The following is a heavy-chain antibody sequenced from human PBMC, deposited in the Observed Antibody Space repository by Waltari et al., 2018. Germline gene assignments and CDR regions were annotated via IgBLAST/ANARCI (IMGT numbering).Heavy chain of an antibody. V-gene: IGHV5-51*01. CDR1: GYSFTSYW. Sequence: SCKGSGYSFTSYWIGWVRQMPGKGLEWMGIIYPGDSDTRYSPSFQGQVTISADKSISTAYLQWSSLKASDTAMYYCARRSVAWGGEYYFDYWGQGTLVTVSS. D-gene: IGHD3-10*01. CDR2: IYPGDSDT. CDR3: ARRSVAWGGEYYFDY. J-gene: IGHJ4*02.